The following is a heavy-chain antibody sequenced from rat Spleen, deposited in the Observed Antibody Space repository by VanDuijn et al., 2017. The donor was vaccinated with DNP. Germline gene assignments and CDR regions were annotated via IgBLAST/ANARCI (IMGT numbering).Heavy chain of an antibody. CDR2: ISYDGTVI. D-gene: IGHD1-11*01. Sequence: EVQLVESGGGLVQPGRSLKISCEASGFTFSDYNMAWVRQAPKKGLEWVATISYDGTVIYYRDSVRGRFTISRDNAKNTLQLQMNNLRSEDTATYYCARDAGGPFDYWGQGVMVTVSS. V-gene: IGHV5-7*01. CDR1: GFTFSDYN. CDR3: ARDAGGPFDY. J-gene: IGHJ2*01.